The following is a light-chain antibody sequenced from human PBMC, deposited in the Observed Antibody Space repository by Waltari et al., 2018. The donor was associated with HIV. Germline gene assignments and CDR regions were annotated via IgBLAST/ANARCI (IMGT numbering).Light chain of an antibody. Sequence: DIVMTQSPDSLAVSLGERATINCKSSQSVLYSSNNKNYLAWYQQKPGQPPKLLIDWASTRESGVPDRCSGSGSGTDFTLTISSLQAEDVAVYYCQQYYSTPPTFGQGTKLEIK. CDR1: QSVLYSSNNKNY. V-gene: IGKV4-1*01. CDR3: QQYYSTPPT. CDR2: WAS. J-gene: IGKJ2*01.